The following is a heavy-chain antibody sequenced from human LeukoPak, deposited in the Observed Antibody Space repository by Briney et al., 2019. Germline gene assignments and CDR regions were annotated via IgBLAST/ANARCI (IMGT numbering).Heavy chain of an antibody. V-gene: IGHV3-23*01. J-gene: IGHJ4*02. Sequence: GGSLRLSCAASGFIFSSDAMSWLRQAPGKGLEWVSTISASGGNTYYADSVKGRFTISRGNAKNSLYLQMNSLRDEDTAVYYCARDLVAAAGTFDYWGQGTLVTVSS. CDR2: ISASGGNT. D-gene: IGHD6-13*01. CDR1: GFIFSSDA. CDR3: ARDLVAAAGTFDY.